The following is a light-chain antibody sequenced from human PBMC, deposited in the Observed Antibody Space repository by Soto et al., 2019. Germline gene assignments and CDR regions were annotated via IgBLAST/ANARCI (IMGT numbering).Light chain of an antibody. J-gene: IGKJ2*01. V-gene: IGKV3-11*01. Sequence: EIVLTQSPATLSLSPGERATLSCRASQSVSSYLAWYQQKPGQAPRLLIYDASNRATDIPARFSGSGSGTDFTLTISSLEPEDFAVYYCQQRSNWPMYTFXQGTKADIK. CDR2: DAS. CDR3: QQRSNWPMYT. CDR1: QSVSSY.